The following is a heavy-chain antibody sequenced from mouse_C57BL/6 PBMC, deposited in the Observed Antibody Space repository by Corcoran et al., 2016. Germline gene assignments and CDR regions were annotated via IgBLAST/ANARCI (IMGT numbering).Heavy chain of an antibody. CDR1: GYTFTDYY. D-gene: IGHD2-4*01. V-gene: IGHV1-26*01. Sequence: EVQLQQSGPELVKHGASVKISCKASGYTFTDYYMNWVTQSHGKSLEWIGDMNPNNGGTSYNQKFKGKATLNVAKSSSTAYMELRSLTSEDSAVYYCARWNLIYYDYDGDWYVDVWGTGTTVTVSS. J-gene: IGHJ1*03. CDR3: ARWNLIYYDYDGDWYVDV. CDR2: MNPNNGGT.